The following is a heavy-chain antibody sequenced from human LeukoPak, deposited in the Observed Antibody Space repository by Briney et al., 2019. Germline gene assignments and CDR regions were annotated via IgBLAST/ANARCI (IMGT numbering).Heavy chain of an antibody. D-gene: IGHD1-26*01. Sequence: SETLSLTWTVSGDSISSYYWSWIRQPAGKGLEWLGRIYASGSTNYNPSLKSRVTMSVDTSKNQFSLKLSSVTAADTAVYYCARGRTPTTGDYWGQGTLVTVSS. J-gene: IGHJ4*02. CDR2: IYASGST. CDR1: GDSISSYY. CDR3: ARGRTPTTGDY. V-gene: IGHV4-4*07.